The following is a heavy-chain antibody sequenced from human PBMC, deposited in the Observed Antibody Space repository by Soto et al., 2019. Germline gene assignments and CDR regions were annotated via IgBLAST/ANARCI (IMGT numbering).Heavy chain of an antibody. CDR2: INPNDGDT. Sequence: QVQLVQSGAEVRKPGASVKVSCMASGYIFTDFFIHWIRQAPGQGLEWLGWINPNDGDTEFSQRFLGRVFMTRDTSTKTVYMEMTGLTPNDTAVYYCGRVPAPGRPTYTFFWGQGSLVTVST. J-gene: IGHJ4*02. V-gene: IGHV1-2*02. CDR1: GYIFTDFF. CDR3: GRVPAPGRPTYTFF. D-gene: IGHD3-16*01.